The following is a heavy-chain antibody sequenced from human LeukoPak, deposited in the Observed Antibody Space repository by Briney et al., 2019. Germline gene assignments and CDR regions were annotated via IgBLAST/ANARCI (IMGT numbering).Heavy chain of an antibody. CDR1: GGTFSSYA. D-gene: IGHD3-22*01. J-gene: IGHJ4*02. CDR2: IIPIFGTA. Sequence: SVKVSCKASGGTFSSYAISWVRQAPGQGLEWMGGIIPIFGTANYAQKFQGRVTITADESTSTAYMELSSLRSEDTAVYYCARAIYYYDSSGYYYVTPFGYWGQGTLVTVSS. V-gene: IGHV1-69*01. CDR3: ARAIYYYDSSGYYYVTPFGY.